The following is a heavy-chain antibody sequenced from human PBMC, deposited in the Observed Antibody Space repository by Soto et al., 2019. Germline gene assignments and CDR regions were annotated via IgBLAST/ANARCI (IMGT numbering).Heavy chain of an antibody. V-gene: IGHV3-30-3*01. CDR1: GFTFSSYA. Sequence: GGSLRLSCAASGFTFSSYAMHWVRQAPGKGLEWVAVISYDGSNKYYADSVKGGFTISRDNSKNTLYLQMNSLRAEDTAVYYCARDLGSSSRDYRGDSNYYGMDVWGQGTTVTVSS. CDR3: ARDLGSSSRDYRGDSNYYGMDV. CDR2: ISYDGSNK. J-gene: IGHJ6*02. D-gene: IGHD6-13*01.